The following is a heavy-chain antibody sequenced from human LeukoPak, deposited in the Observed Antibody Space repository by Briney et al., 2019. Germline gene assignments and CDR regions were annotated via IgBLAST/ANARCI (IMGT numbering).Heavy chain of an antibody. CDR2: ISSSGSIM. Sequence: PGGSLRLSCAASGFTFSNYNMIWVRQAPGKGLESVSYISSSGSIMHYADSVKGRFTISRDNSKNTLYLQMNSLRAEDTAVYYCAKIIVVPAAYNWFDPWGQGTLVTVSS. CDR1: GFTFSNYN. CDR3: AKIIVVPAAYNWFDP. D-gene: IGHD2-2*01. V-gene: IGHV3-48*01. J-gene: IGHJ5*02.